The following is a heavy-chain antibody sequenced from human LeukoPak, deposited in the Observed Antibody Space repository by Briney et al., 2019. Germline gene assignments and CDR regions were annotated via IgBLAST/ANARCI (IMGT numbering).Heavy chain of an antibody. D-gene: IGHD6-13*01. V-gene: IGHV4-30-2*01. Sequence: SETLSLTCAVSGGSIGSGGYSWSWIRQPPGKGLEWIGYIYHSGSTYYNPSLKSRVTISVDRSKDQFSLKLSSVTAADTAVYYCARVTYSSSWTCFDYWGQGTLVTVSS. J-gene: IGHJ4*02. CDR2: IYHSGST. CDR1: GGSIGSGGYS. CDR3: ARVTYSSSWTCFDY.